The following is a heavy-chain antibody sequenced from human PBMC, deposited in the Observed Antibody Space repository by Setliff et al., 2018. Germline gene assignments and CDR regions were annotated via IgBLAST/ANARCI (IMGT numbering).Heavy chain of an antibody. D-gene: IGHD3-3*01. CDR3: ARMSGFQYMDV. J-gene: IGHJ6*03. CDR1: GGSISTYY. V-gene: IGHV4-59*08. Sequence: PSETLSLTCTVSGGSISTYYWSWIRQPPGKGLEWIGYIYYSGSTNYNPSLKSRVTISLDTSKNQFSLSLSSVTAADTAVYYCARMSGFQYMDVWGKGTTVTVS. CDR2: IYYSGST.